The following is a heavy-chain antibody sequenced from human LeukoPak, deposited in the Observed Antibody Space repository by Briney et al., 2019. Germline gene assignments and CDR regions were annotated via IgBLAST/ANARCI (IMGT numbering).Heavy chain of an antibody. CDR1: GGSFSGYY. V-gene: IGHV4-34*01. Sequence: SETLSLTCAVYGGSFSGYYWCWIRQPPGKGLEWIGEINHSGSTNYNPSLKSRVTISVDTSKNQFSLKLSSVTAADTAVYYCASGLWFGEFNWFDPWGQGTLVTVSS. CDR2: INHSGST. D-gene: IGHD3-10*01. CDR3: ASGLWFGEFNWFDP. J-gene: IGHJ5*02.